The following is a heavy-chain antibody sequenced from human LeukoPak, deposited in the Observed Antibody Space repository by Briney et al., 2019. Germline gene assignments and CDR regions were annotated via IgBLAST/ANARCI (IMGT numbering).Heavy chain of an antibody. V-gene: IGHV3-23*01. CDR1: AFTFSSYT. D-gene: IGHD5/OR15-5a*01. Sequence: GGSLRLSCAASAFTFSSYTMSWVRQAPGKGLEWVSAISNSGGSTYYADSVKGRFTISRDNSKNTLYRPMNSRVAADPAVYYCAKDGHVSWAYHLSHFDSWGPGTLVTVSS. CDR3: AKDGHVSWAYHLSHFDS. J-gene: IGHJ4*02. CDR2: ISNSGGST.